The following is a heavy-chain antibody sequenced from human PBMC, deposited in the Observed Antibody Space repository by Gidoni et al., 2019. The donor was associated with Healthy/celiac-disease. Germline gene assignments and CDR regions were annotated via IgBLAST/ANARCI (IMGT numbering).Heavy chain of an antibody. J-gene: IGHJ4*02. CDR3: AKDQNEGQYCGGDCYLDY. CDR2: ISYDGRNK. CDR1: RFTFSSYG. D-gene: IGHD2-21*02. V-gene: IGHV3-30*18. Sequence: QVQLVESGGGVVQPGRSLRLSCAASRFTFSSYGMHWGRQAPGKGLEWVAVISYDGRNKDYADSVKGRFTISRDNSKNTLYLQMNSLRAEDTAVYYCAKDQNEGQYCGGDCYLDYWGQGTLVTVSS.